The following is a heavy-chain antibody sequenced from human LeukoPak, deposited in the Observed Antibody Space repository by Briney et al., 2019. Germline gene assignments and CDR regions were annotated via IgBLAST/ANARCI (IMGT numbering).Heavy chain of an antibody. CDR2: MNPNSGNT. V-gene: IGHV1-8*01. CDR3: ARGTARLYYYYMDV. Sequence: GASVMVSCKASGYTFTSYDINWVRQATGQGLEWMGWMNPNSGNTGYAQKFQGRVTMTRNTSISTAYMELSSLRSEDTAVYYCARGTARLYYYYMDVWGKGTTVTVSS. CDR1: GYTFTSYD. J-gene: IGHJ6*03. D-gene: IGHD6-6*01.